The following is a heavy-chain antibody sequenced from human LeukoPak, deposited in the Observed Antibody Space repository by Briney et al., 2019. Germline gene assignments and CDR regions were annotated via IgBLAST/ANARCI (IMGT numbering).Heavy chain of an antibody. Sequence: GASVKVSCKVSGYTLTELSMHWVRQAPGKGLEWMGGFDPEDGETIYAQKFQGRVTITTDESTSTAYMELSSLRSEDTAVYYCARGLTFNTAARLVVNDAFDIWGQGTMVTVSS. V-gene: IGHV1-24*01. D-gene: IGHD2-8*02. CDR3: ARGLTFNTAARLVVNDAFDI. CDR2: FDPEDGET. CDR1: GYTLTELS. J-gene: IGHJ3*02.